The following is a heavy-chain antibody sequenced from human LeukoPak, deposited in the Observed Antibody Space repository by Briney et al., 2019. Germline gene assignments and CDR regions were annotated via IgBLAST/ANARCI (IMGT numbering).Heavy chain of an antibody. J-gene: IGHJ4*02. CDR1: GGSFSGYY. CDR2: IIHIGST. Sequence: PSETLSLTCAVYGGSFSGYYWRWIRQPPGKGLECIGEIIHIGSTNYNPSLTSRVTISVDTSKNQFSLKLSSVTAADTAVYYCARGPEIDYDRPYYFDYWGQGTLVTVSS. CDR3: ARGPEIDYDRPYYFDY. D-gene: IGHD3-22*01. V-gene: IGHV4-34*01.